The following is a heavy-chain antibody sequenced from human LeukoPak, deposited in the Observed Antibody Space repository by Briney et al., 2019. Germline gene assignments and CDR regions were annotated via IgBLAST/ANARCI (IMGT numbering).Heavy chain of an antibody. J-gene: IGHJ5*02. CDR2: ISYDGSNK. V-gene: IGHV3-30*03. Sequence: GRSLRLSCAASGFTFSSYGMHWVRQAPGKGLEWVAVISYDGSNKYYADSVKGRFTISRDNSKNTLYLQMNSLRAEDTAVYYCAYDPTPGVLDPWGQGTLVTVSS. CDR1: GFTFSSYG. CDR3: AYDPTPGVLDP. D-gene: IGHD5-12*01.